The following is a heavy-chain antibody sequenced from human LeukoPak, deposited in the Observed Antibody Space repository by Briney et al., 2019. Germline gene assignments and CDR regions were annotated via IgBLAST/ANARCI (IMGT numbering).Heavy chain of an antibody. Sequence: SETLFLTCAVSGYSISSGYFWGWIRQPPGKGLGWIGSIYHSGSTYYNPSLKSRVTISVDTSKNQFSLKLRFVTAADTAVYYCARRLGYCSSTSCYAENWFDPWGQGTLVTVSS. D-gene: IGHD2-2*01. CDR1: GYSISSGYF. CDR3: ARRLGYCSSTSCYAENWFDP. CDR2: IYHSGST. V-gene: IGHV4-38-2*01. J-gene: IGHJ5*02.